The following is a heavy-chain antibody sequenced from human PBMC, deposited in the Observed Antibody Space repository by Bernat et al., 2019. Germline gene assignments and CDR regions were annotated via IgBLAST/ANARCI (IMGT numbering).Heavy chain of an antibody. J-gene: IGHJ6*04. CDR3: ARDPGYYGMDV. CDR2: IYYSGST. V-gene: IGHV4-59*01. Sequence: QVQLQESGPGLVKPSETLSLTCTVSGGSISSYYWSWIRQPPGKGLEWIGYIYYSGSTNYNPSLKSRVTISVDTSKNQFSLKLSSVTAADTAVYYCARDPGYYGMDVWGKGTTVTVSS. CDR1: GGSISSYY.